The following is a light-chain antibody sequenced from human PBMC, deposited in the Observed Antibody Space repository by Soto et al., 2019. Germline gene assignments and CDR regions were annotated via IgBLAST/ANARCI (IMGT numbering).Light chain of an antibody. V-gene: IGLV2-14*01. Sequence: QSVLTQPASVSGSPGQSITISCTGTSSDVGGYNYVSRYQQHPGKAPKLMIYEVSNRPSGVSNRFSGSKSGNTASLTISGLQAEDEADYYCSSYTSSSTLGRVFGGGTKLTVL. CDR2: EVS. CDR1: SSDVGGYNY. J-gene: IGLJ3*02. CDR3: SSYTSSSTLGRV.